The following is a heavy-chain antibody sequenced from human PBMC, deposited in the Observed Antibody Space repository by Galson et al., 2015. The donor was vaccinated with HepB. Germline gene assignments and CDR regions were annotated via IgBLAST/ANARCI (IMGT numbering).Heavy chain of an antibody. CDR2: ISSSSSYI. Sequence: SLRLSCAASGFTFSSYSMNWVRQAPGEGLEWVSSISSSSSYIYYADSVKGRFTISRDNAKNSLYLQMNSLRAEDTAVYYCARAENGGFDYWGQGTLVTVSS. D-gene: IGHD4-23*01. CDR3: ARAENGGFDY. CDR1: GFTFSSYS. J-gene: IGHJ4*02. V-gene: IGHV3-21*01.